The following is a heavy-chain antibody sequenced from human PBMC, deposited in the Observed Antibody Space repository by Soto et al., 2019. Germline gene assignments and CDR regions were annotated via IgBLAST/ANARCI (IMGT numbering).Heavy chain of an antibody. J-gene: IGHJ6*02. CDR1: GYSFTSYW. Sequence: PGESLKISCKGYGYSFTSYWIGWVRQMPGKGLEWMGIIYPGDSDTRYSPSFQGQVTISADKSISTAYLQWSSLKASDTAMYYCARTGEGPYGLYYYGMDVWGQGTTVTVSS. CDR2: IYPGDSDT. D-gene: IGHD3-10*01. V-gene: IGHV5-51*01. CDR3: ARTGEGPYGLYYYGMDV.